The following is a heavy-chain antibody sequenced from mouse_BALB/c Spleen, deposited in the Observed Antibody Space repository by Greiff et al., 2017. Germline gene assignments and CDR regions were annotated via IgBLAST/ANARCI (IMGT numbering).Heavy chain of an antibody. CDR3: ASGDYERVAMDY. V-gene: IGHV5-9-4*01. CDR1: GFTFSSYA. J-gene: IGHJ4*01. D-gene: IGHD2-4*01. CDR2: ISSGGSYT. Sequence: EVQLVESGGGLVKPGGSLKLSCAASGFTFSSYAMSWVRQSPEKRLEWVAEISSGGSYTYYPDTVTGRFTISRDNSKNTLYLEMSSLRSEDTAMYYCASGDYERVAMDYWGQGTSVTVSS.